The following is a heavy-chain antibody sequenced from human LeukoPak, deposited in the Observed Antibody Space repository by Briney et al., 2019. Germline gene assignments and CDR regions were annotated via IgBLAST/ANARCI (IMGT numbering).Heavy chain of an antibody. V-gene: IGHV3-30*02. Sequence: PGGSLRLSCAASGFTFSSYGMHWVRQAPGKGLEWVAFIHYDGANSYYADSVKGRFTISRDNSRNTLYLQMNSLRPEDTAVYYCAKAIWVAATSSWFCLDYWGQGTLVTVSS. CDR2: IHYDGANS. D-gene: IGHD3-10*01. CDR3: AKAIWVAATSSWFCLDY. J-gene: IGHJ4*02. CDR1: GFTFSSYG.